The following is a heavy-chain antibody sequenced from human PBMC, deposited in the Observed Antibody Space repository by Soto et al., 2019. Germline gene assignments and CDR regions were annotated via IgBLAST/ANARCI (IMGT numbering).Heavy chain of an antibody. CDR2: IYYSGST. J-gene: IGHJ4*02. V-gene: IGHV4-39*01. CDR1: GGSISSSSYY. Sequence: SETLSLTCTVSGGSISSSSYYWGWIRQPPGKGLEWIGSIYYSGSTYYNPSLKSRVTISVDTSKNQFSLKLSSVTAADTAVYYCARSYYDFWSGYYFNYFDYWGQGTLVTVSS. D-gene: IGHD3-3*01. CDR3: ARSYYDFWSGYYFNYFDY.